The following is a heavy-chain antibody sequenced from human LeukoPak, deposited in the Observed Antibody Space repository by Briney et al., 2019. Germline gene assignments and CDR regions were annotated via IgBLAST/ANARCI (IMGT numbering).Heavy chain of an antibody. V-gene: IGHV3-7*01. CDR3: ARIVRGVIPYFDY. D-gene: IGHD3-10*01. J-gene: IGHJ4*02. CDR1: GFTFSDYY. Sequence: GGSLRLSCAASGFTFSDYYMSWVRQAPGKGLEWVANIKQDGSEKYYVDSVKGRFTISRDNAKNSLYLQMNSLRAEDTAVYYCARIVRGVIPYFDYWGQGTLVTVSS. CDR2: IKQDGSEK.